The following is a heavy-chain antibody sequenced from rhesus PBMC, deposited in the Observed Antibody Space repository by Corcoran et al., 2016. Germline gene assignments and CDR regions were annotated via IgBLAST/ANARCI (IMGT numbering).Heavy chain of an antibody. J-gene: IGHJ4*01. D-gene: IGHD4-29*01. CDR1: GFTFSDYY. Sequence: VQLVESGGGLTKPGGSLRLSCAASGFTFSDYYMDWVRQAPGKGLAGVSRISSGGGRTWYADSVKGRFTISRENAKNTLYFQMNRLRAEDTAVYYCATEKTTGLDYWGQGVLVTVSS. CDR3: ATEKTTGLDY. V-gene: IGHV3-178*01. CDR2: ISSGGGRT.